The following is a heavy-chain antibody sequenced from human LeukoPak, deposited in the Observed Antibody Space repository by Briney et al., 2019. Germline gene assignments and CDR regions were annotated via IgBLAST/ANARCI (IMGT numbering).Heavy chain of an antibody. J-gene: IGHJ4*02. D-gene: IGHD3-10*01. Sequence: SETLSLTCLVSGGSIYSSYWSWIRQSPGKGLEWIGYVHYAEGSYYNPSLKSRVTLSEDTSKNQFSLRLNSVTAADTAVYYCAGYGSRSSYKAFDYWGQGTLVTVSS. V-gene: IGHV4-59*01. CDR1: GGSIYSSY. CDR2: VHYAEGS. CDR3: AGYGSRSSYKAFDY.